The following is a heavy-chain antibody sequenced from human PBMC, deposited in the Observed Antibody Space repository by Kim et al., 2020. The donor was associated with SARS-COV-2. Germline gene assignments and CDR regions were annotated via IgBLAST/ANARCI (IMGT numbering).Heavy chain of an antibody. CDR1: GDIYSRYY. Sequence: ASVKVSCKASGDIYSRYYIHWVRQAPGQGIEWMGIINPHGGSTTYAQKFQDRLTMTRDTSTSTVSLELSSLAFEDTAVYYLVTGLPVAIWPVHRWGEG. CDR3: VTGLPVAIWPVHR. CDR2: INPHGGST. J-gene: IGHJ5*02. D-gene: IGHD2-2*02. V-gene: IGHV1-46*01.